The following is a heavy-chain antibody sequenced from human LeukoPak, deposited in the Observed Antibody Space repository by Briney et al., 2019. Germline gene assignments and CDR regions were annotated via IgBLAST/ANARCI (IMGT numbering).Heavy chain of an antibody. CDR1: GFTFDDYA. J-gene: IGHJ4*02. Sequence: PGGSLRLSCAASGFTFDDYAMHWVRQAPGKGLEWVSAISGSGGSTYYADSVKGRFTISRDNSKNTLYLQMNSLRAEDTAVYYCARAWIMVTSHLDFWGQGTLVTVSS. D-gene: IGHD2-21*02. CDR3: ARAWIMVTSHLDF. V-gene: IGHV3-23*01. CDR2: ISGSGGST.